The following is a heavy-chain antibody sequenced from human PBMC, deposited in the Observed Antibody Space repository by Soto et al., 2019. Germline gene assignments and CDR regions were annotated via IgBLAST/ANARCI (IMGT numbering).Heavy chain of an antibody. Sequence: PGGSLRLSCAASGFTFSSYEMNWVRQAPGKGLEWVSYISGSGRTIYNADSVKGRFTISRDNAKNSLYLQMNSLRVEDTAVYYCARGQAGSTQGYNWFDPWGQGTLVTVSS. V-gene: IGHV3-48*03. D-gene: IGHD1-1*01. J-gene: IGHJ5*02. CDR1: GFTFSSYE. CDR2: ISGSGRTI. CDR3: ARGQAGSTQGYNWFDP.